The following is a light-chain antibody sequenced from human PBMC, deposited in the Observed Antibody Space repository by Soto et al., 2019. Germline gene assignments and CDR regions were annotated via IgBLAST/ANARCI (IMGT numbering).Light chain of an antibody. CDR3: GTWDGSLSAVV. CDR2: DNN. CDR1: SSNIGNNY. Sequence: QSVLTQPPSVSAAPGQKVTISCSGSSSNIGNNYVFWYQQLPGTAPKLLIYDNNKRPSGIPDRFSGSKSGTSATLGITGLQTGDEAEYYCGTWDGSLSAVVFGGGTKLTVL. V-gene: IGLV1-51*01. J-gene: IGLJ2*01.